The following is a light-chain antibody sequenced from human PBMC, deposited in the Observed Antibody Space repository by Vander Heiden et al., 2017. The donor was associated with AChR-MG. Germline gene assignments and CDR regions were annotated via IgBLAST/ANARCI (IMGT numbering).Light chain of an antibody. CDR1: SSDVGTYNF. CDR2: DVS. J-gene: IGLJ2*01. Sequence: QSALTQPASVSGSPGQSITISCLGTSSDVGTYNFVSWYQQRPGKAPKLMIYDVSNRPSGVSNRFSGSKSGNTASLIISEPQAEDEADYYCSSYASTSSLLFGGGTKLTVL. CDR3: SSYASTSSLL. V-gene: IGLV2-14*03.